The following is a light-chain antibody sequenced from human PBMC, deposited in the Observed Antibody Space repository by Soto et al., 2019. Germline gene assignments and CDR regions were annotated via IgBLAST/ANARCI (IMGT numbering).Light chain of an antibody. J-gene: IGKJ1*01. CDR1: QSISSW. CDR3: QQYNSYPQT. CDR2: KAS. Sequence: DIQMTQSPSTLSASVGDRVTITCRASQSISSWLAWYQQKPGKAPKLLIYKASSLQSGVPSRFSGSGSGTVFALTISSLQPDDFATYYCQQYNSYPQTFGQGTKVEIK. V-gene: IGKV1-5*03.